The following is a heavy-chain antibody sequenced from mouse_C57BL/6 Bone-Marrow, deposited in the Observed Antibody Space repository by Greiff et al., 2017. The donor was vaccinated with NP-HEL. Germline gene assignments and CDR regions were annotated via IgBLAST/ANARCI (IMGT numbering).Heavy chain of an antibody. CDR3: ASEDYYGSSYDAMDY. CDR1: GYSITSGYY. Sequence: EVQLQESGPGLAKPSQSLSLTCSVTGYSITSGYYWNWIRQFPGNKLEWMGYISYDGSNNYNPSLKNRISITRDTSKNQFFLKLNSVTTEDTATYYGASEDYYGSSYDAMDYWGQGTSVTVSS. J-gene: IGHJ4*01. D-gene: IGHD1-1*01. V-gene: IGHV3-6*01. CDR2: ISYDGSN.